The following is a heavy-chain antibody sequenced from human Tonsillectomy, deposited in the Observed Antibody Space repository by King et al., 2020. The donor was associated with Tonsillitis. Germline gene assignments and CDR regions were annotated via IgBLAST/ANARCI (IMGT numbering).Heavy chain of an antibody. CDR2: ISYSGTT. CDR3: VNQYYDFRSGYYFDAFHI. J-gene: IGHJ3*02. V-gene: IGHV4-39*01. D-gene: IGHD3-3*01. Sequence: QMPLQESGPGLVKPSENLSLTCTVSGGSLSSSSYYWGWIRQPPGKRLEWIGSISYSGTTYYNPSLKSRVTISVDMSKNQFSLKLSSVTAADMAVYYCVNQYYDFRSGYYFDAFHIWGQGTKVTVSS. CDR1: GGSLSSSSYY.